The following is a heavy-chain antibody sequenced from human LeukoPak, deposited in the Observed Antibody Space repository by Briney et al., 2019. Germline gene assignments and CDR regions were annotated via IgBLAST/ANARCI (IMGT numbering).Heavy chain of an antibody. Sequence: SETLSLTCAVYGGSFSGYYWSWIRQPPGKGLEWIGEINHSGSTNYNPSLKSRVTISVDTSKNQFSLKLSSVTVADTAVYYCARGIRVSWGYWGQGTLVTVSS. V-gene: IGHV4-34*01. CDR3: ARGIRVSWGY. CDR1: GGSFSGYY. D-gene: IGHD3-16*01. J-gene: IGHJ4*02. CDR2: INHSGST.